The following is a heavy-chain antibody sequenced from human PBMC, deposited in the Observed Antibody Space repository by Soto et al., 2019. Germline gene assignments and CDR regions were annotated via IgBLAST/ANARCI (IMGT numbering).Heavy chain of an antibody. D-gene: IGHD1-7*01. CDR1: GGSISSGNYY. V-gene: IGHV4-30-4*01. CDR3: ATMGTPATGLYYFDY. J-gene: IGHJ4*02. Sequence: QVQLQESGPGLVKPSQTLSLTCTVSGGSISSGNYYWSWIRQPPGKGLEWIGFISYSGSTYYNASLKRRFTISVDTSKTQFSLNPSFVTAADTAVYYWATMGTPATGLYYFDYWGQGTLVTVSS. CDR2: ISYSGST.